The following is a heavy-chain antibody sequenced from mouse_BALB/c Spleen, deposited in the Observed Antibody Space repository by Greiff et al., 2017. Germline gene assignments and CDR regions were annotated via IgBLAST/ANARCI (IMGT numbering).Heavy chain of an antibody. V-gene: IGHV1-39*01. CDR2: INPYYGST. CDR3: ARDEEVLWYFDV. J-gene: IGHJ1*01. CDR1: GYSFTDYI. D-gene: IGHD2-14*01. Sequence: VQLQQSGPELVKPGASVKISCKASGYSFTDYIMLWVKQSPGKSLEWIGNINPYYGSTSYNLKFKGKATLTVDKSSSTAYMQLNSLTSEDSAVYYCARDEEVLWYFDVWGEGTTVTVSS.